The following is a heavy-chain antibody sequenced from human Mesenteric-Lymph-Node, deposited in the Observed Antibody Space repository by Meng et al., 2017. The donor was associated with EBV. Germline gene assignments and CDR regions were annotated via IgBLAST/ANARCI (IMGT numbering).Heavy chain of an antibody. D-gene: IGHD5-24*01. Sequence: QGKLPSWGGGMVKPSETLSLTCAVYGASFSGYYWSWIRQPPGKGLEWIGEINHSGSTNYNPSLKSRVTISVDTSKNQFSLKLSSVTAADTAVYYCARGMATIIWGQGTLVTVSS. J-gene: IGHJ1*01. CDR3: ARGMATII. CDR1: GASFSGYY. CDR2: INHSGST. V-gene: IGHV4-34*01.